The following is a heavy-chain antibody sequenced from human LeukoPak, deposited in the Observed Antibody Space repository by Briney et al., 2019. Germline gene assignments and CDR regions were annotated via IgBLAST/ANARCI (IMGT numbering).Heavy chain of an antibody. CDR2: IIPMLDVA. CDR3: ARIPSGTYLMFDY. Sequence: ASVKLSCKASGGSFSSHAFSWVRQAPGQGFEWMGRIIPMLDVANYAQKFQGRVTFTADKSTSTAYMELSSLRSEDTAIYYCARIPSGTYLMFDYWGQGTLVTVSS. CDR1: GGSFSSHA. D-gene: IGHD1-26*01. V-gene: IGHV1-69*04. J-gene: IGHJ4*02.